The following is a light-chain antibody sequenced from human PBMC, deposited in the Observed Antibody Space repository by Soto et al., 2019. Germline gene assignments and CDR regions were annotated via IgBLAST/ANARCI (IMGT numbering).Light chain of an antibody. V-gene: IGKV1-5*03. CDR1: QSISDW. Sequence: DIQMTQSPSTLYASVGDRVTITCRASQSISDWLAGYQQKPGKAPNLLICKASSLESGVSARFSCSGSRTEFTHTMSSLQHDYFATYDCQQYGSLCTFGQQYNSLLTFGHGTKDEI. CDR2: KAS. J-gene: IGKJ1*01. CDR3: QQYGSLCTFGQQYNSLLT.